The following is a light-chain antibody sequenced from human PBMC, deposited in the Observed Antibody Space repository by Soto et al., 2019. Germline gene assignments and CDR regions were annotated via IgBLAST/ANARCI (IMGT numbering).Light chain of an antibody. J-gene: IGKJ4*01. V-gene: IGKV3-20*01. CDR2: GAS. CDR3: QQYGGSPLVT. Sequence: EIVLTQSPGTLSLSPGERATLSCTASQSLASNYLAWYQQNPGQAPRPLISGASNRATGIPDRVIGSGSGTDFTLTTSSLGPEDFAVYYCQQYGGSPLVTFGGGTKVDIK. CDR1: QSLASNY.